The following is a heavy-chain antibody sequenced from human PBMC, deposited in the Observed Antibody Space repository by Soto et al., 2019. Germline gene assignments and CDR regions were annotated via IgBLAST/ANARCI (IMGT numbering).Heavy chain of an antibody. CDR3: ARHYCGGDCYSLFDY. V-gene: IGHV3-66*04. CDR1: GFTVSSNY. CDR2: IYSGGST. D-gene: IGHD2-21*02. J-gene: IGHJ4*02. Sequence: EVQLVESGGGLVQPGGSLRLSCAASGFTVSSNYMSWVRQAPGKGLEWVSVIYSGGSTYYADSVKGRFTISRDNSKNTLYLQMNSLRAEDTAVYYCARHYCGGDCYSLFDYWGQGTLVTVSS.